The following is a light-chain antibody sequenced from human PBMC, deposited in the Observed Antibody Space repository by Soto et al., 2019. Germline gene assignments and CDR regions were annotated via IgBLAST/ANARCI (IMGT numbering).Light chain of an antibody. CDR3: EAWDSSLSAGV. J-gene: IGLJ3*02. CDR2: DND. Sequence: QSVLTQPPSVSAAPGQKVTVSCSGSRSIGNNYVSWYQHLPGTAPKLLIYDNDKRPSGIPDRFSASKSGTSATLGITGLQTGDEADYYCEAWDSSLSAGVFGGGTQLTVL. CDR1: RSIGNNY. V-gene: IGLV1-51*01.